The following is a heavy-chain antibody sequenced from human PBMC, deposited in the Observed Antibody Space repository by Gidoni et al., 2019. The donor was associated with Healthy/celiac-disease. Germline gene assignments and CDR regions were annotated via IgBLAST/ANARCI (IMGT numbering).Heavy chain of an antibody. CDR2: IYYSGST. Sequence: QVQLQESGPGLVQPSQPLSLTCTVSGASISSGGYYWSWIRQHPGKGLEWIGYIYYSGSTYYNPSLKSRVTISVDTSKNQFALKLSSVTAADTAVYYCARVAAPGVYYFDYWGQGTLVTVSS. D-gene: IGHD2-15*01. CDR1: GASISSGGYY. J-gene: IGHJ4*02. V-gene: IGHV4-31*03. CDR3: ARVAAPGVYYFDY.